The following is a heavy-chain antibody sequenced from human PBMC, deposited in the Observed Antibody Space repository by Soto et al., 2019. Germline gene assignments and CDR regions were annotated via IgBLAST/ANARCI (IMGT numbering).Heavy chain of an antibody. V-gene: IGHV4-30-2*01. J-gene: IGHJ5*02. Sequence: TSETLSLTCAVSGGSISSGGYSWSWIRQPPGKGLEWIGYIYHSGSTYYNPSLKSRVTISVDRSKNQFSLKLSSVTAADTAVYYCARHPSDFWFDPWGQGILVTVSS. CDR1: GGSISSGGYS. D-gene: IGHD2-21*02. CDR3: ARHPSDFWFDP. CDR2: IYHSGST.